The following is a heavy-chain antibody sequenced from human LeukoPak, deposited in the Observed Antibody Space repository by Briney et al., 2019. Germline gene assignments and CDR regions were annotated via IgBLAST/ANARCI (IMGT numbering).Heavy chain of an antibody. J-gene: IGHJ4*02. CDR3: AQDDSGPFY. D-gene: IGHD1-26*01. CDR1: GFTFSAYA. V-gene: IGHV3-30*18. Sequence: GSLRLSCAASGFTFSAYAMHWVRQAPGKGLEWVAVISYDGSNNYYADSVKGRFTISRDNSRNTLYLQMNSLRGEDTAVYYCAQDDSGPFYWGQGTLVTVSS. CDR2: ISYDGSNN.